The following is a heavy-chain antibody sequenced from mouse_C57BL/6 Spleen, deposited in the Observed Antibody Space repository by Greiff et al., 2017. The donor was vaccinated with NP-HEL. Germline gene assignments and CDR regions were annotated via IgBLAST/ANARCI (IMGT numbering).Heavy chain of an antibody. Sequence: VQLQQPGTELVKPGASVKLSCKASGYTFTSYWMHWVKQRPGQGLEWIGNINPSNGGTNYNEKFKSKATLTVDKSSSTAYMQLSSLTSEDSAVYYCARERGYDGAWFAYWGQGTLVTVSA. D-gene: IGHD2-2*01. CDR1: GYTFTSYW. CDR2: INPSNGGT. J-gene: IGHJ3*01. V-gene: IGHV1-53*01. CDR3: ARERGYDGAWFAY.